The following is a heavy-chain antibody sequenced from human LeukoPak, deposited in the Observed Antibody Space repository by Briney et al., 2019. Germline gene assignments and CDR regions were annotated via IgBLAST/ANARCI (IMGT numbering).Heavy chain of an antibody. CDR1: GFTFSSYW. CDR2: VKQDGSDR. J-gene: IGHJ5*02. V-gene: IGHV3-7*01. Sequence: GGSLRLSCAASGFTFSSYWMSWVRQAPGKGLEWVANVKQDGSDRYYVDSVKGRFTISRDSAKNSLCLQMNSLRAEDTAVYYCARDNTIFGVAHINHWGQGTLVTVSS. CDR3: ARDNTIFGVAHINH. D-gene: IGHD3-3*01.